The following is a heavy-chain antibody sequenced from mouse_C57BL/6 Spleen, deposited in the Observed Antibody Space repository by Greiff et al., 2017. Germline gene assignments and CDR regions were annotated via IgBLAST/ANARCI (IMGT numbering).Heavy chain of an antibody. CDR3: ARGGYGSSYSMDY. V-gene: IGHV5-17*01. CDR2: ISSGSSTI. CDR1: GFTFSDYG. Sequence: EVQVVEPGGGLVKPGGSLKLSCAASGFTFSDYGMHWVRQAPEKGLEWVAYISSGSSTIYYADTVKGRCTISRDNAKNTLFLQMTSMRSADTAMYYCARGGYGSSYSMDYWGQGTSVTVSS. D-gene: IGHD1-1*01. J-gene: IGHJ4*01.